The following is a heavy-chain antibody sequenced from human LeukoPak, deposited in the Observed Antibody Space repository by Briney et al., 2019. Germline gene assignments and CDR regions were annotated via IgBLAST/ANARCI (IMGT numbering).Heavy chain of an antibody. J-gene: IGHJ4*02. V-gene: IGHV3-7*03. CDR3: AKENPVGGTNYFDY. D-gene: IGHD1-26*01. CDR2: INHNGNVN. CDR1: GFTFSSYW. Sequence: PGGSLRLSYAASGFTFSSYWMNWARQAPGKGLEWVASINHNGNVNYYVDSVKGRFTISRDNSKNTLSLQMNSLRAEDTAVYYCAKENPVGGTNYFDYWGQGTLVTVPS.